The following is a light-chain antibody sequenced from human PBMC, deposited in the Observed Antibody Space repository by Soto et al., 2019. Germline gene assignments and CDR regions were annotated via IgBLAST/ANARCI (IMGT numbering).Light chain of an antibody. CDR2: RAS. CDR3: QQSYSSPPWT. Sequence: IQMTQSPSSLSASVGDRVTISCRASQSISTYLNWSQQKPGTAPRRLIYRASSVKSGVPPSYSGSGSGRDFTLTISSLRPEDIATYFCQQSYSSPPWTFGQGTTVEFK. J-gene: IGKJ1*01. CDR1: QSISTY. V-gene: IGKV1-39*01.